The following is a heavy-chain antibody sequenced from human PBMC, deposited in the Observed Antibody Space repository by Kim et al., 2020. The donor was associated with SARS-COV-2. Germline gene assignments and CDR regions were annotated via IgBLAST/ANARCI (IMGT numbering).Heavy chain of an antibody. V-gene: IGHV4-59*01. CDR3: ARSGDYYDSSGYYPPHFDY. Sequence: SETLSLTCTVSGGSISSYYWSWIRQPPGKGLEWIGYIYYSGSTNYNPSLKSRVTISVDTSKNQFSLKLSSVTAADTAVYYCARSGDYYDSSGYYPPHFDYWGQGTLVTVSS. J-gene: IGHJ4*02. CDR1: GGSISSYY. CDR2: IYYSGST. D-gene: IGHD3-22*01.